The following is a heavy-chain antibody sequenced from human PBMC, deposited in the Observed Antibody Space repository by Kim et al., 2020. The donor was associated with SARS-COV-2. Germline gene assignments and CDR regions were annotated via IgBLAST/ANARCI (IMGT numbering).Heavy chain of an antibody. CDR3: AQSEGRASWHQFDY. CDR1: SDSISAYY. V-gene: IGHV4-59*03. J-gene: IGHJ4*02. CDR2: IFYSGST. Sequence: SETLSLTCTVSSDSISAYYWSWIRRLPGKELEWIGYIFYSGSTSYNPSLKSRVTISCDTSRNQFSLDLTSVTHADTAVYYCAQSEGRASWHQFDYWGQR.